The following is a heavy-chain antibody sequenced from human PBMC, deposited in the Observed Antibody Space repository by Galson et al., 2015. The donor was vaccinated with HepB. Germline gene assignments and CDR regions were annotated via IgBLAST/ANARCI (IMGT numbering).Heavy chain of an antibody. CDR2: ISYDGSNK. J-gene: IGHJ6*03. Sequence: SLRLSCAASGFTFSSYGMHWVRQAPGKGLEWVAVISYDGSNKYYADSVKGRFTISRDNSKNTLYLQMNSLRAEDTAVYYCAKAAGAVVTRSFPDYYYMDVWGKGTTVTVSS. CDR3: AKAAGAVVTRSFPDYYYMDV. CDR1: GFTFSSYG. V-gene: IGHV3-30*18. D-gene: IGHD4-23*01.